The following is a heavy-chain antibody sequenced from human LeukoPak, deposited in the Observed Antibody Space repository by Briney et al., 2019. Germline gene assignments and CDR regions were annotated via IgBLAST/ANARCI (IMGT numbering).Heavy chain of an antibody. J-gene: IGHJ4*02. CDR2: IIPIFGPT. CDR1: GGTFSSYG. V-gene: IGHV1-69*13. CDR3: ATTYDFWSGYPYFDY. D-gene: IGHD3-3*01. Sequence: SVKVSCKASGGTFSSYGVSWVRQAPRQGLEWVGSIIPIFGPTNYAQKFQGRVTITADESTGTAYMELSSLRAEDTAMYYCATTYDFWSGYPYFDYWGQGTLVTVSS.